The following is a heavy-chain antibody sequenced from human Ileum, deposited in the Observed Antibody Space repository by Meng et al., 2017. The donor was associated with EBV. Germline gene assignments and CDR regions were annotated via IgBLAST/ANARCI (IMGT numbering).Heavy chain of an antibody. Sequence: LTESAPGMWKPSETLSLTSAVPGGSSGRRDWWSWVRQPPGKGLEWIGETSHSGSTNYSPSLQSRVTISLDKSKNQLSLKLNSVTAADTAVYYCASSDYYRSDYWGQGTLVTVSS. CDR2: TSHSGST. CDR3: ASSDYYRSDY. V-gene: IGHV4-4*02. D-gene: IGHD3-22*01. CDR1: GGSSGRRDW. J-gene: IGHJ4*02.